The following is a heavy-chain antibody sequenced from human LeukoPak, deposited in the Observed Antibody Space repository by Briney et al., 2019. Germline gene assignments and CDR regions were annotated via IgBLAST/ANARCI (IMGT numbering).Heavy chain of an antibody. V-gene: IGHV6-1*01. Sequence: SQTLSLTCAISGDSVSSNSATWNWIRQSPSRGFEWLGRTYYRSKYYNEYAVSVKGRITINPDTSKNQFYLQLNSVTPEDTAVYYCARGYERRFDPWGQGTLVTVSS. CDR2: TYYRSKYYN. J-gene: IGHJ5*02. CDR3: ARGYERRFDP. CDR1: GDSVSSNSAT. D-gene: IGHD1-1*01.